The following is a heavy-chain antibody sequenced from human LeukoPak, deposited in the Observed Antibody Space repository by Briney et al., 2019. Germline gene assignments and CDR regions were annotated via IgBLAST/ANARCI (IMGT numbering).Heavy chain of an antibody. CDR2: IITLFGTA. V-gene: IGHV1-69*13. CDR1: VGTFSSYA. D-gene: IGHD5-18*01. J-gene: IGHJ4*02. Sequence: SVRVSCKASVGTFSSYAISWVRQAPGQGLEWMGGIITLFGTAHYAQKFQGTVTITADESTSTASMELSSLRSEDTAAFYCARDQNTAMAMPFDYGGGGTGVSVSS. CDR3: ARDQNTAMAMPFDY.